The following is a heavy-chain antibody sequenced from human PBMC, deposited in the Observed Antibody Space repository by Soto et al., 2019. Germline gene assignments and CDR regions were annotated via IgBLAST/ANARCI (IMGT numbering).Heavy chain of an antibody. Sequence: QPGGSLRLSCAASGFTFSSYWMSWVRQAPGKGLEWVANIKQDGSEKYYVDSVKGRFTISRDNAKNSLYLQMNSLRAEDTAVYYCASSSSGWYDYYYMDVWGKGTTVTVSS. D-gene: IGHD6-19*01. J-gene: IGHJ6*03. V-gene: IGHV3-7*01. CDR3: ASSSSGWYDYYYMDV. CDR1: GFTFSSYW. CDR2: IKQDGSEK.